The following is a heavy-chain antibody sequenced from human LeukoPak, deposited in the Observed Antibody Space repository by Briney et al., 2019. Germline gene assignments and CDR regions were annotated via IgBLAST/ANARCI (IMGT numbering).Heavy chain of an antibody. CDR1: GYTFTGYY. D-gene: IGHD3-10*01. Sequence: GASVKVSCKASGYTFTGYYMHWVRQAPGQGLEWMGWINPNSGGTNYAQKFQGRATMTRDTSISTAYMELSRLRSDDTAVYYCARELLWFGELQFPFDYWGQGTLVTVSS. CDR3: ARELLWFGELQFPFDY. J-gene: IGHJ4*02. V-gene: IGHV1-2*02. CDR2: INPNSGGT.